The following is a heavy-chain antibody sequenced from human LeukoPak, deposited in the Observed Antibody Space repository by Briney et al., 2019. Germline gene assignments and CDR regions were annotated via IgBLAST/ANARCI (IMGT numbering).Heavy chain of an antibody. CDR1: GFTFSDYW. CDR3: VRDRAYFDSSGFYNLDY. CDR2: IKQDGSEK. J-gene: IGHJ4*02. D-gene: IGHD3-22*01. Sequence: GGSLRLSCASSGFTFSDYWMSWVRQAPGKGLEWVANIKQDGSEKYYVDSVKGRFTISRDNAENSLYLQMNSLRAEDTAVYYCVRDRAYFDSSGFYNLDYWGQGNLVTVSS. V-gene: IGHV3-7*01.